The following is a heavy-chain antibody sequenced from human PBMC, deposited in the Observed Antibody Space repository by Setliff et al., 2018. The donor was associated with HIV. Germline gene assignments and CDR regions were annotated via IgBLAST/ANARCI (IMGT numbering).Heavy chain of an antibody. CDR1: GGSIRSSGYS. V-gene: IGHV4-30-2*01. Sequence: PSETLSLTCAVSGGSIRSSGYSWSWIRQPPGKGLEWIGYISQSGSTYYNPSLKSRVTISVDRSKNQFSLKLNSVTAADTAVYYCTVYNTGSSKDHYWGQGTQVTVSS. CDR2: ISQSGST. J-gene: IGHJ4*02. CDR3: TVYNTGSSKDHY. D-gene: IGHD2-8*02.